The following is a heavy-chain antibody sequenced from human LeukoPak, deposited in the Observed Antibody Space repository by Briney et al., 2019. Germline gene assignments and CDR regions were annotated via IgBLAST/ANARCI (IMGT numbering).Heavy chain of an antibody. J-gene: IGHJ5*02. CDR2: IYYSGST. CDR3: ARETMVRFDP. V-gene: IGHV4-39*07. CDR1: DGSISSSNYY. Sequence: SETLSLTCTISDGSISSSNYYWGWIRQPPGKGLEWIGTIYYSGSTSYNPSLKSRVTISVNTSKNQFSLKLSSVTAADTAVYYCARETMVRFDPWGQGTLVTVSS. D-gene: IGHD3-10*01.